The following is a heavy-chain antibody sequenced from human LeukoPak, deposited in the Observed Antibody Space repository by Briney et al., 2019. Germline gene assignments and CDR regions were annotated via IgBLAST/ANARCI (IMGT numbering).Heavy chain of an antibody. CDR1: GGSISSSSYY. V-gene: IGHV4-39*07. CDR3: ARIWWLDHFDY. Sequence: PSETLSLTCTVSGGSISSSSYYWGWIRRPPGKGLEWIGSIYYSGSTYYNPSLKSRVTISVDTSKNQFSLKLSSVTAADTAVYYCARIWWLDHFDYWGQGTLVTVSS. CDR2: IYYSGST. J-gene: IGHJ4*02. D-gene: IGHD5-12*01.